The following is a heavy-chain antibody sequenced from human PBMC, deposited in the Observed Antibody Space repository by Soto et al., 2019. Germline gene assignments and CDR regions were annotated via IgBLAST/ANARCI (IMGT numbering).Heavy chain of an antibody. D-gene: IGHD3-22*01. CDR2: IYHSGST. V-gene: IGHV4-30-2*01. CDR1: GGSISSGGYS. J-gene: IGHJ4*02. Sequence: SDTLSLTCAVSGGSISSGGYSWSWIRQPPGKGLEWIGYIYHSGSTYYNPSLKSRVTISVDRSKNQFSLKLSSVTAADTAVYYCARGSKYYYDSSGYRFDYWGQGTLVTVSS. CDR3: ARGSKYYYDSSGYRFDY.